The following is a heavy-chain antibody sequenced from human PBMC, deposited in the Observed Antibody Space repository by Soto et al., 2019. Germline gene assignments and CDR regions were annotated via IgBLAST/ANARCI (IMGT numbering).Heavy chain of an antibody. CDR2: IFHSGNA. D-gene: IGHD2-15*01. Sequence: WGWIRQPPGKRLEWIGFIFHSGNAKYNPSLKSRVTISIDTSKSQFSLSLDSVTAADTAVYFCARAHAPTLPFDYWGLGTLVTVSS. J-gene: IGHJ4*01. CDR3: ARAHAPTLPFDY. V-gene: IGHV4-59*01.